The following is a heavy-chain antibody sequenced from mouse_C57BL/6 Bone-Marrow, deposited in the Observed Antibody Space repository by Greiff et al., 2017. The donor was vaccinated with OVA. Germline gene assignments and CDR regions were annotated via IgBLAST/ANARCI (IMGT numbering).Heavy chain of an antibody. V-gene: IGHV14-4*01. CDR2: INPENGAT. CDR3: STRWLLRNYAMDY. J-gene: IGHJ4*01. D-gene: IGHD2-3*01. Sequence: EVQLQQSGAELVRPGASVKLSCTASGYNITDDYMHWVKQRPEQGLEWIGWINPENGATEYAPKFKGKATITADTSSNTAYLQLSSLTSQDTAVYYCSTRWLLRNYAMDYWGQGTSVTVSS. CDR1: GYNITDDY.